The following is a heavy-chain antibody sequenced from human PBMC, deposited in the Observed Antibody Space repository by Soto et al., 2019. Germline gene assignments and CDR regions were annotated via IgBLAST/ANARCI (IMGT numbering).Heavy chain of an antibody. D-gene: IGHD3-10*01. J-gene: IGHJ5*02. V-gene: IGHV4-30-4*01. CDR2: IYYSGST. Sequence: SETLSLTCTVSGGSISSGDYYWSWIRQPPGKGLEWIGYIYYSGSTYYNPSLKSRVTISVDTSKNQFSLKLSSVTAADTAVYYCARGLWFGELLWYNWFDPWGQGTMVTVYS. CDR1: GGSISSGDYY. CDR3: ARGLWFGELLWYNWFDP.